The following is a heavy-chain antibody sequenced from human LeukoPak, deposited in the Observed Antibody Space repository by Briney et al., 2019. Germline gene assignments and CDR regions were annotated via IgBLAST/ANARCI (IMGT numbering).Heavy chain of an antibody. CDR1: GGSISSSSYY. D-gene: IGHD6-19*01. CDR3: ARRAPVAGGFHFDY. CDR2: IYYSGST. J-gene: IGHJ4*02. Sequence: NPSETLSLTCTVSGGSISSSSYYWGWIRQPPGKGLEWIGSIYYSGSTYYNPSLKSRVTISVDTSKNQFSLKLSSVTAADTAVYYCARRAPVAGGFHFDYWGQGTLVTVSS. V-gene: IGHV4-39*01.